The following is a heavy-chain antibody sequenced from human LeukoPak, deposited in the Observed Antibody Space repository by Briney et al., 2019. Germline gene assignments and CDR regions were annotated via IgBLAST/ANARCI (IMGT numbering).Heavy chain of an antibody. D-gene: IGHD5-18*01. Sequence: SGGSLRLSCAASGFTFSSYWMSWVRQAPGKGLEWVANIRHDGSEKYYVGSVKGRFTISRDNAKDSLYLQMNSLRVEDTAVYYCARGGSRQYNFWGQGTLVTVSS. CDR2: IRHDGSEK. CDR1: GFTFSSYW. J-gene: IGHJ4*02. CDR3: ARGGSRQYNF. V-gene: IGHV3-7*01.